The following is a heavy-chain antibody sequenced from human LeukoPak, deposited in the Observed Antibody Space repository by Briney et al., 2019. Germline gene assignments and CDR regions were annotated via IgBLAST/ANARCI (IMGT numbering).Heavy chain of an antibody. CDR1: GFTFSSYA. D-gene: IGHD2-15*01. V-gene: IGHV3-23*01. J-gene: IGHJ5*02. Sequence: GGSLRLSCAASGFTFSSYAMSWVRQAPGKGLEWVSAISGSGGSTYYADSVKGRFTISRDNSKNTLYLQMNSLRAEDTAVYYCAKDRPGYCSGGSCYSGWFDPWGQGTLVTVSS. CDR3: AKDRPGYCSGGSCYSGWFDP. CDR2: ISGSGGST.